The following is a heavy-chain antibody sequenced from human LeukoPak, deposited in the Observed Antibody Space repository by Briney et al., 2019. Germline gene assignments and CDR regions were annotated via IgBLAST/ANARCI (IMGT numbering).Heavy chain of an antibody. V-gene: IGHV3-23*01. CDR1: GFTFSSYA. CDR3: AKDPLSWNYLGFDY. CDR2: ISGSGGST. D-gene: IGHD1-7*01. Sequence: PGGSLRLSCAASGFTFSSYAMSWVRQAPGKGLEWVSAISGSGGSTHYADSVKGRFAISRDNSKNTLYLQMNSLRAEDTAVYYCAKDPLSWNYLGFDYWGQGTLVTVSS. J-gene: IGHJ4*02.